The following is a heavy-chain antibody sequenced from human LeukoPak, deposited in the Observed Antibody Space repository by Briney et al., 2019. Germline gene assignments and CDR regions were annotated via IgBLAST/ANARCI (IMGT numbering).Heavy chain of an antibody. CDR3: ALSPYYYDSSGLTPFFDY. CDR1: GFTFSSYA. D-gene: IGHD3-22*01. CDR2: ISYDGSNK. J-gene: IGHJ4*02. Sequence: GSLRLSCAASGFTFSSYAMHWVRQAPGKGLEWVAVISYDGSNKYYADSVKGRFTISRDNSKNTLYLQMNSLRAEDTAVYYCALSPYYYDSSGLTPFFDYWGQGTLVTVSS. V-gene: IGHV3-30-3*01.